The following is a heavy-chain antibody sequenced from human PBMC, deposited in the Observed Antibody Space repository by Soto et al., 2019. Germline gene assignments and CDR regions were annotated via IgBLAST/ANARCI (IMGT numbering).Heavy chain of an antibody. CDR1: GFTFSNAW. CDR3: TTGTYYDFWSGYAMPPYYMDV. D-gene: IGHD3-3*01. V-gene: IGHV3-15*01. J-gene: IGHJ6*03. Sequence: GSLRLSCAASGFTFSNAWMSWVRQAPGKGLEWVGRIKSKTDGGTTDYAAPVKGRFTISRDDSKNTLYLQMNSLKTEDTAVYYCTTGTYYDFWSGYAMPPYYMDVWGKGTTVTVSS. CDR2: IKSKTDGGTT.